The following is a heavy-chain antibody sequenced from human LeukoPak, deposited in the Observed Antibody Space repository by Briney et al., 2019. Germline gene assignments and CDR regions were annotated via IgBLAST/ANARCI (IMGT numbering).Heavy chain of an antibody. CDR3: ARGTTTGPWYFDL. D-gene: IGHD1-26*01. Sequence: SETLSLTCTVSGDSINTYYWSWIRQPAGQGLEWIGRFYNSGTTNYNPSLRGRVTMSLGTSKNQFSLKLSSVSAADTAIYYCARGTTTGPWYFDLWGRGTLVTVSS. J-gene: IGHJ2*01. V-gene: IGHV4-4*07. CDR2: FYNSGTT. CDR1: GDSINTYY.